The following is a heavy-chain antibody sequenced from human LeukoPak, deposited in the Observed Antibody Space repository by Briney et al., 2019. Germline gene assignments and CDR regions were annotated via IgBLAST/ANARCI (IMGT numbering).Heavy chain of an antibody. CDR1: GGSFSGYY. Sequence: SETLSLTCAVYGGSFSGYYWSWIRQPPGKGLEWIGEINHSGSTNHNPSLKSRVTISVDTSKNQFSLKLSSVTAADTAVYYCARGYYCSSTSCYPRYYYYYMDVWGKGTTVTVSS. V-gene: IGHV4-34*01. J-gene: IGHJ6*03. D-gene: IGHD2-2*01. CDR3: ARGYYCSSTSCYPRYYYYYMDV. CDR2: INHSGST.